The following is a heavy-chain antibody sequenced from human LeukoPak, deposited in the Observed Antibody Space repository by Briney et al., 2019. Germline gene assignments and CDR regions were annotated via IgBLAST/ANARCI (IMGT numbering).Heavy chain of an antibody. CDR1: GGSISSGGYY. V-gene: IGHV4-31*03. Sequence: PSETLSLTCTVSGGSISSGGYYWSWIRQHPGKGLEWIGYIYFSGSTYCNPSLGSRLTISLDTSKNQFSLNLKSVTAADTAVYLCARAVGATTAFDSWGQGTLVTVSS. J-gene: IGHJ4*02. D-gene: IGHD1-26*01. CDR3: ARAVGATTAFDS. CDR2: IYFSGST.